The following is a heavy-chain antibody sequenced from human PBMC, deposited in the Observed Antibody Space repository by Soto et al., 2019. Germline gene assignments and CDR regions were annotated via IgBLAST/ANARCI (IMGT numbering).Heavy chain of an antibody. V-gene: IGHV3-30*18. CDR3: AKSKQWQGKSSWSFDL. J-gene: IGHJ2*01. CDR2: ISYDGSNK. Sequence: QVQLVESGGGVVQPGRSLRLSCAASGFTFSSYGMHWVRQARGKGLEWVAVISYDGSNKYYADSVKGRFTISRDNSKNTLYLQMNSPRAEDTAVYYCAKSKQWQGKSSWSFDLWGRGTLVTVSS. CDR1: GFTFSSYG. D-gene: IGHD6-19*01.